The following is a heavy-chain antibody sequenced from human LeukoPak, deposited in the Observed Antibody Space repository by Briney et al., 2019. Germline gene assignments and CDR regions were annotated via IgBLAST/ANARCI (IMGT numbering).Heavy chain of an antibody. CDR1: GFTFSSYW. CDR2: INSDGSST. J-gene: IGHJ4*02. V-gene: IGHV3-74*01. CDR3: ARVVSSSWYEFDY. D-gene: IGHD6-13*01. Sequence: GGSLRLSCAASGFTFSSYWMHWVRQAPGKGLVWVSRINSDGSSTSYADSVKGRFTISRDNAKNTLYLQMNSLRAEDTAVYYCARVVSSSWYEFDYWGQGTLVTVSS.